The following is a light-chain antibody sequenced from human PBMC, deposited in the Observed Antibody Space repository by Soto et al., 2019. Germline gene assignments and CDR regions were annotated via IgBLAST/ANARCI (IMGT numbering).Light chain of an antibody. Sequence: EIVLTQSPGTLSLFPGERATLSCRASQSVGSNYLAWYQQQPGQAPRLLIYGASNRATGIPERFTGSGSGTDFTLTITRLEPDDSAVYYCHQFGTSPPWTFGQGTKVEIK. CDR1: QSVGSNY. CDR2: GAS. J-gene: IGKJ1*01. CDR3: HQFGTSPPWT. V-gene: IGKV3-20*01.